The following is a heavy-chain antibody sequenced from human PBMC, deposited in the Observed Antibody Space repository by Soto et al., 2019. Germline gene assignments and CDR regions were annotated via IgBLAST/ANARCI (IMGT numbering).Heavy chain of an antibody. CDR2: VNAGNGHT. V-gene: IGHV1-3*01. J-gene: IGHJ3*02. D-gene: IGHD3-22*01. CDR1: GHTFSNYA. CDR3: VSPRGGYFHDAFAI. Sequence: ASVKVSCKASGHTFSNYALHWVRQAPGQRLEWMGWVNAGNGHTKYSQNFQGRVTFTRDTSASTVYMELSSLTSEDTAVYYCVSPRGGYFHDAFAIWGQGTMVTVSS.